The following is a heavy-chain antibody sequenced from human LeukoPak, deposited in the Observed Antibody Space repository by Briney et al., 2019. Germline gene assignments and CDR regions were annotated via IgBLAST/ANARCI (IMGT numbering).Heavy chain of an antibody. CDR1: GFTFSSYA. V-gene: IGHV3-23*01. Sequence: GGSLRLSCAASGFTFSSYAMSWVRQAPGKGLEWVSGISGSGGSPDYADAVKGRFTISRDNSKNTLYLQMNSLRAEDTAVYYCAKDKVSGSDYYYGMDVWGQGTTVTASS. CDR3: AKDKVSGSDYYYGMDV. J-gene: IGHJ6*02. CDR2: ISGSGGSP. D-gene: IGHD1-26*01.